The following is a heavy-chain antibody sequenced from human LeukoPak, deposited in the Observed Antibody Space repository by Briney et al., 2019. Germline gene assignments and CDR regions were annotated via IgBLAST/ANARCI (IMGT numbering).Heavy chain of an antibody. CDR1: GGSFSGYY. J-gene: IGHJ4*02. CDR3: ASGSSSWQDY. CDR2: INHSGST. Sequence: SETLSLTCAVYGGSFSGYYWSWIRQPPGKGLEWIGEINHSGSTNYNPSLKSRVTISVDTSKNQFSLELSSVTAADTALYYCASGSSSWQDYWGQGTLVTVSS. D-gene: IGHD6-13*01. V-gene: IGHV4-34*01.